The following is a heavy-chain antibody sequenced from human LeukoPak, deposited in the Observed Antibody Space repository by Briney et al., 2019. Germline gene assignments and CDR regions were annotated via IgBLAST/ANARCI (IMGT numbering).Heavy chain of an antibody. CDR2: ISSSSSYI. CDR1: GFTFSSYS. V-gene: IGHV3-21*01. D-gene: IGHD3-10*01. J-gene: IGHJ4*02. Sequence: GGSLRLSCAASGFTFSSYSMNWVRQAPGKGLEWVSSISSSSSYIYYADSVKGRFTISRDNAKNSLYLQMNSLRAEDTAVYYCAKDGYYYDSGSYYRAPYFDYWGQGTLVTVSS. CDR3: AKDGYYYDSGSYYRAPYFDY.